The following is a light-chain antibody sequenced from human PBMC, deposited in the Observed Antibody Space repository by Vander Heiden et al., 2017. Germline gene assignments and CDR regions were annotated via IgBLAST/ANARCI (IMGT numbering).Light chain of an antibody. Sequence: QSVLTQTRSASGTPGQMVTSSCSGSSSKVGSNTVVWYQQLPGTAPKLVMYGDNQRSSGVPDRFSGSRSGASASLAISGLQSEDEADYYCAAWDDSRNGWVFGGGTKRTVL. CDR2: GDN. V-gene: IGLV1-44*01. CDR3: AAWDDSRNGWV. CDR1: SSKVGSNT. J-gene: IGLJ3*02.